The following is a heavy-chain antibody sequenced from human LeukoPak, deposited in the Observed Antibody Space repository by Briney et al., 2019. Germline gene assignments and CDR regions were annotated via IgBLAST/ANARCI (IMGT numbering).Heavy chain of an antibody. CDR3: ARGYRSGYYYGSYFDY. J-gene: IGHJ4*02. V-gene: IGHV4-34*01. D-gene: IGHD3-22*01. CDR2: INHSGST. Sequence: SETLSLTCAVYGGSFSGYYWSWIRQPPGKGLEWSGEINHSGSTNYNPSLKSRVTISVDTSKNQFSLKLNSVTAADTAVYYCARGYRSGYYYGSYFDYWGQGTLVTVSS. CDR1: GGSFSGYY.